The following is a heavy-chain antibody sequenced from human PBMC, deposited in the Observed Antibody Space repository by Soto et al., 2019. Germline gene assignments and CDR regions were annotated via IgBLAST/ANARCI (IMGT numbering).Heavy chain of an antibody. CDR2: ISWNSGVI. D-gene: IGHD3-10*01. Sequence: EVQLVESGGGLVQPGRSRRLSCAASGFTFDDYAMYWVRQAPGKGLVWVSGISWNSGVIGYADSVKGRFTISRDNAKNPLYLQMNSLRAEDTALYYCAKGAYGSGSSYFDYWGQGTLVTVSS. V-gene: IGHV3-9*01. J-gene: IGHJ4*02. CDR1: GFTFDDYA. CDR3: AKGAYGSGSSYFDY.